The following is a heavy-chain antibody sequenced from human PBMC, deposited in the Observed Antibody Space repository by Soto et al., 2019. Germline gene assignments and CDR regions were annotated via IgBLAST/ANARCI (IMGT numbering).Heavy chain of an antibody. CDR2: IYHSGST. CDR3: ARSPDYGDTRGYYFDY. V-gene: IGHV4-4*02. Sequence: QVQLQESGPGLVKPSGTLSLTCAVSGGSISSSNWWRWVRQPPGKGLEWIGEIYHSGSTNYNPSLKRRVTISVDKAKINFSLNLSSVTAADTAVYYCARSPDYGDTRGYYFDYWGQGTLVTVSS. CDR1: GGSISSSNW. D-gene: IGHD4-17*01. J-gene: IGHJ4*02.